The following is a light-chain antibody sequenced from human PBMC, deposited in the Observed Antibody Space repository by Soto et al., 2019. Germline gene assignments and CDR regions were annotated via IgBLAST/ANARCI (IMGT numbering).Light chain of an antibody. J-gene: IGKJ1*01. CDR1: QSVTTY. V-gene: IGKV3-11*01. CDR2: DVS. CDR3: HQRSTWPWT. Sequence: EIVLTQSPAALSLSPGERATLSCRASQSVTTYSAWFQQKPGQAPRLLIYDVSNRATGIPARFSGSGSGTDFTLTISSLEPEDLAVYYCHQRSTWPWTFGHGTKVEI.